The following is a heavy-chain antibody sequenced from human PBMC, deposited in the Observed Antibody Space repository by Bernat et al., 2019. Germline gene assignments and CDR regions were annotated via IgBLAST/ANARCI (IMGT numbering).Heavy chain of an antibody. CDR1: GFTFSSYA. Sequence: QVQLVESGGGVVQPGRSLRLSCAASGFTFSSYAMHWVRQAPGKGLEGVAVISYDGSNKYYEDSVKGRFTISRDNSKNTLYLQMNSLRAEDTAVYYCARDSMTTVVYFDYWGQGTLVTVSS. D-gene: IGHD4-23*01. CDR2: ISYDGSNK. CDR3: ARDSMTTVVYFDY. V-gene: IGHV3-30-3*01. J-gene: IGHJ4*02.